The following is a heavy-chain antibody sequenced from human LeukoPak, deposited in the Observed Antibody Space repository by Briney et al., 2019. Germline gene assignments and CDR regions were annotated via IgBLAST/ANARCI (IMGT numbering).Heavy chain of an antibody. CDR1: GFTFSSYW. J-gene: IGHJ4*02. CDR3: ARGVGRPPNYFDY. CDR2: TTTDGSST. Sequence: GGSLRLSCAASGFTFSSYWMHWVRQAPGKGLVRVSRTTTDGSSTNYADSLKGRFTISRDNAKNTLYLQMNTLRAADTAVYYCARGVGRPPNYFDYWGQGTLVTVSS. V-gene: IGHV3-74*01. D-gene: IGHD1-26*01.